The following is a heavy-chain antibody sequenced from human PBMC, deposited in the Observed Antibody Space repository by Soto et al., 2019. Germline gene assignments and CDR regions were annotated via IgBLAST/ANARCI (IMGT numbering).Heavy chain of an antibody. J-gene: IGHJ6*02. D-gene: IGHD2-2*01. Sequence: QVQLVQSGAEVKKPGSSVKVSCKASGGTFSSYAISWVRQAPGQGLEWMGGIIPIFGTANYAQKFQGRVTITADESTSTAYMELSSLRSEDTAVYYCAGCSSTSCHQHYYYYGMDVWGQGTTVTVSS. V-gene: IGHV1-69*01. CDR3: AGCSSTSCHQHYYYYGMDV. CDR1: GGTFSSYA. CDR2: IIPIFGTA.